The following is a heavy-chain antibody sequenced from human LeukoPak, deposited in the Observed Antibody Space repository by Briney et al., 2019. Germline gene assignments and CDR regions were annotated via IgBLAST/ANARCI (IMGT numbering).Heavy chain of an antibody. J-gene: IGHJ4*02. V-gene: IGHV1-3*01. CDR2: INAGNGNT. D-gene: IGHD6-13*01. Sequence: SVKVSCKASGYTFTSYAMHWVRQAPGQRLEWMGWINAGNGNTKYSQKFQGRVTITRDTSASTAYMELSSLRSEDTAVYYCARVAGIAAAGWFDYWGQGTLVTVSS. CDR3: ARVAGIAAAGWFDY. CDR1: GYTFTSYA.